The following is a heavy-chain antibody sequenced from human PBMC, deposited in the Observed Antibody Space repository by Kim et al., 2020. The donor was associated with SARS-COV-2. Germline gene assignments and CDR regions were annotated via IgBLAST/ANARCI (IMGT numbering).Heavy chain of an antibody. CDR3: AREEWDSSGWYSNY. J-gene: IGHJ4*02. D-gene: IGHD6-19*01. Sequence: ASVKVSCKASGYTFTGYYMHWVRQAPGQGLEWMGWINPNSGGTNYAQKFQGRVTMTRDTSISTAYMELSRLRSDDTAVYYCAREEWDSSGWYSNYWGQGTLVTVSS. CDR2: INPNSGGT. V-gene: IGHV1-2*02. CDR1: GYTFTGYY.